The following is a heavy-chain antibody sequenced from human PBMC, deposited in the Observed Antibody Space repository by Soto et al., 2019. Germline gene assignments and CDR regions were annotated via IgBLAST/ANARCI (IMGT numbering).Heavy chain of an antibody. D-gene: IGHD1-26*01. CDR2: IFNSGTT. CDR3: ALALGPTTGLDY. J-gene: IGHJ4*02. CDR1: GASTVSHYH. Sequence: SETLSLTCSVSGASTVSHYHWTWIRQPPGKSLEWMGYIFNSGTTFYNPSLTSRLSISMDTSGNHFSLELRSVTAADTAVYYCALALGPTTGLDYWGQGTLVTVSS. V-gene: IGHV4-31*02.